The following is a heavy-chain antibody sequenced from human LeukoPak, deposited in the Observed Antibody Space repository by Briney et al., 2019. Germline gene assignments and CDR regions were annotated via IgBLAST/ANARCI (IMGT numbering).Heavy chain of an antibody. CDR2: ISSSSSYI. CDR3: ARRIAAAGSFDL. D-gene: IGHD6-13*01. V-gene: IGHV3-21*01. Sequence: PGGSLRLSCAASGFTFSSYSMNWVRQAPGKGLEWVSSISSSSSYIYYADSVKGRFTISRDNAKNSLYLQMNSLRAEDTAVYYCARRIAAAGSFDLWGRGTLVTVSS. J-gene: IGHJ2*01. CDR1: GFTFSSYS.